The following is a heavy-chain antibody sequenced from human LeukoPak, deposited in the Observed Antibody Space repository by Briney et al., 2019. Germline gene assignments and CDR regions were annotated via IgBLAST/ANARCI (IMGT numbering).Heavy chain of an antibody. CDR2: IRYDGSNK. J-gene: IGHJ4*02. CDR1: GFTFSSYG. Sequence: GGSLRLSCAASGFTFSSYGMHWVRQAPGKGLEWVAFIRYDGSNKYYADSVKGRFTISRDNSKNTLYLQMNSLRAEDTAAYYCATELITTVRGVIISWDYWGQGTLVTVSS. V-gene: IGHV3-30*02. D-gene: IGHD3-10*01. CDR3: ATELITTVRGVIISWDY.